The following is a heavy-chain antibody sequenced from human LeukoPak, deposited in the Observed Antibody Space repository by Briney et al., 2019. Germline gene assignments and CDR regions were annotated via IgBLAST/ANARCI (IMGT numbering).Heavy chain of an antibody. D-gene: IGHD1-26*01. CDR2: IYHSGST. J-gene: IGHJ3*02. CDR3: AREGPSGSSYDAFDI. V-gene: IGHV4-4*02. CDR1: GDSISSSNW. Sequence: SETLSLTCAVSGDSISSSNWWSWVRQPPGKGLEWIGEIYHSGSTNYNPSLKSRVTISVDKSKNQFSLKLSSVTAADTAVYYCAREGPSGSSYDAFDIWGQGTMVTVSS.